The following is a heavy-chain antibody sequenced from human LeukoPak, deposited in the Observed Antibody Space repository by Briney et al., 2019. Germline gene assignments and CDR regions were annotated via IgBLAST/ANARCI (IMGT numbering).Heavy chain of an antibody. D-gene: IGHD2-21*01. CDR3: AREVIEGQRPSDDFDV. CDR2: ENCADEWT. J-gene: IGHJ3*01. CDR1: GFTSSSDW. Sequence: GLAPRFSCAAFGFTSSSDWMHWVRQAPGEGLVWGSRENCADEWTHYEDSVRGRFSNSRANAEDTISLQMNNLGAEDTAVYFCAREVIEGQRPSDDFDVWGQGTMVTVSS. V-gene: IGHV3-74*01.